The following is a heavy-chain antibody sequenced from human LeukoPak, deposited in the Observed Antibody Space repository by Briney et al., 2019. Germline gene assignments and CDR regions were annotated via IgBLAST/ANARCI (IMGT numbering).Heavy chain of an antibody. J-gene: IGHJ4*02. D-gene: IGHD5-18*01. Sequence: SETLSLTCAVYGGSFSGYYWSWIRQPPGKGLEWIGYIYYSGSTYYNPSLKSRVTISVDTSKNQFSLKLSSVTAADTAVYYCARGVQLWLLDYWGQGTLVTVSS. CDR2: IYYSGST. CDR1: GGSFSGYY. V-gene: IGHV4-34*09. CDR3: ARGVQLWLLDY.